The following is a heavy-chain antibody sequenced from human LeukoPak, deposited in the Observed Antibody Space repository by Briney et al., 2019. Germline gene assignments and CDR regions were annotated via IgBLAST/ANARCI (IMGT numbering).Heavy chain of an antibody. CDR1: GFTFSSYA. V-gene: IGHV3-23*01. J-gene: IGHJ6*02. Sequence: PGGSLRLSCAASGFTFSSYAMSWVRQAPGKGLEWVSAISGSGGSTYCADSVKGRFTISSDNSKNTLYLQMNSLRAEDTAVYYCAKTSWDIVVVPAAIYYYYYGMDVWGQGTTVTVSS. CDR3: AKTSWDIVVVPAAIYYYYYGMDV. CDR2: ISGSGGST. D-gene: IGHD2-2*01.